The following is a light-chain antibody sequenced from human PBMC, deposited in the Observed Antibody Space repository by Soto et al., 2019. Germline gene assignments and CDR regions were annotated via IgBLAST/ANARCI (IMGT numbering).Light chain of an antibody. CDR1: QNIDAW. CDR3: QRYNTYPLT. J-gene: IGKJ4*01. Sequence: IQMTQSPSTLSASVGDRVTITCRASQNIDAWLAWYQQKPGKAPKVLIYKASSLESGVPSRFSGSGSGTEVTLPISSLQPDDSATYYFQRYNTYPLTFGGGNKVEIK. CDR2: KAS. V-gene: IGKV1-5*03.